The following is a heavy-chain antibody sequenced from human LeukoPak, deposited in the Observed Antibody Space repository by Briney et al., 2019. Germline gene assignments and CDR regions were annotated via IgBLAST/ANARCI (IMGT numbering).Heavy chain of an antibody. D-gene: IGHD6-19*01. Sequence: SVKVSCKASGGTFSSYAISWVRQAPGQGLEWMGWIIPIFGTANYAQKFQGRVTITADESTSTAYMELSSLRSEDTAVYYCAREGIYSSGSPLANRDWGQGTLVTVSS. V-gene: IGHV1-69*13. CDR3: AREGIYSSGSPLANRD. CDR2: IIPIFGTA. CDR1: GGTFSSYA. J-gene: IGHJ4*02.